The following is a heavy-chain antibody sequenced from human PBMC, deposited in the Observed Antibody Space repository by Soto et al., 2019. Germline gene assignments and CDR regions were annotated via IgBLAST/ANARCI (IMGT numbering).Heavy chain of an antibody. J-gene: IGHJ6*03. D-gene: IGHD3-16*01. CDR3: ARGETYYYYMDV. Sequence: GGSLRLSCAASGFTFSSYAMSWVRQAPGKGLEWVSAISGSGGSTYYADSVKGRFTISRDNAKNSLYLQMNSLRAEDTAVYYCARGETYYYYMDVWAKGTAVTVSS. CDR1: GFTFSSYA. V-gene: IGHV3-23*01. CDR2: ISGSGGST.